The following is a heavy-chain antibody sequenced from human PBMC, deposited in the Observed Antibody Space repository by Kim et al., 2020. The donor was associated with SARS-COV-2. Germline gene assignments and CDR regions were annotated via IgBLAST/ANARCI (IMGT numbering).Heavy chain of an antibody. CDR3: TIPYGGNSRQDY. Sequence: GGSLRLSCAASGFTFSNAWMSWVRQAPGKGLEWVGRIKSKTDGGTTDYAAPVKGRFTISRDDSKNTLYLQMNSLKTEDTAVYYCTIPYGGNSRQDYWGQGTLVTVSS. J-gene: IGHJ4*02. D-gene: IGHD4-17*01. V-gene: IGHV3-15*01. CDR1: GFTFSNAW. CDR2: IKSKTDGGTT.